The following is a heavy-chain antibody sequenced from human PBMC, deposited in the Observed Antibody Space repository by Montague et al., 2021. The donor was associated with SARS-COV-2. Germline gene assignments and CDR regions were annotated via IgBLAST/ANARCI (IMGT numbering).Heavy chain of an antibody. J-gene: IGHJ3*01. V-gene: IGHV4-34*01. D-gene: IGHD3-3*01. Sequence: SETLSLTCARHGGSFNDHYGTALRQTPGKALEWIGEVAHRGNASYSPSLKGRVSISVDRSKNQFSLNLRSVTAADTAAYYCARGQVSVYGVLIMLPAAGPFDVWGRGTMVLVSP. CDR2: VAHRGNA. CDR3: ARGQVSVYGVLIMLPAAGPFDV. CDR1: GGSFNDHY.